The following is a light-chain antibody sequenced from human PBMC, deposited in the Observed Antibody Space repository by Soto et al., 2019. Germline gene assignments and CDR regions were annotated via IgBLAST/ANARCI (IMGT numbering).Light chain of an antibody. CDR3: QQYNSYPWT. V-gene: IGKV1-5*03. J-gene: IGKJ1*01. CDR1: QTISYW. CDR2: KAS. Sequence: DIQMTQSPSTLYASVGDRVTITCRASQTISYWLAWYQQRPGKAPNLLIYKASSLQRGVPSRFSGSGSATEFTLTISSLQPEDFATYYCQQYNSYPWTFGQGTKVEVK.